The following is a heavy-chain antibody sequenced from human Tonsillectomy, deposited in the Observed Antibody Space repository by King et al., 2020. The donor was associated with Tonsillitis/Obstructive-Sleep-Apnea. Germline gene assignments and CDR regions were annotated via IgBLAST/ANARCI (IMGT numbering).Heavy chain of an antibody. J-gene: IGHJ6*02. CDR2: ISFDGSYT. CDR3: ARDVDAVGFDV. D-gene: IGHD6-19*01. Sequence: VQLVESGGGVVQPGRSLRLSCAASGFTFNSYLMHWVRQAPGKGLEWVAVISFDGSYTYYVDSVKGRFTISRDNSKNSLYLQMNSLRPEDTAVYYCARDVDAVGFDVWGQGTTVTVSS. CDR1: GFTFNSYL. V-gene: IGHV3-30-3*01.